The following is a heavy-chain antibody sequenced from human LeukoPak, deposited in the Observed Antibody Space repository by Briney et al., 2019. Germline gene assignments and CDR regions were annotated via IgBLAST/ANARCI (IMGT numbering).Heavy chain of an antibody. CDR2: IYYSGST. V-gene: IGHV4-39*07. J-gene: IGHJ6*03. CDR3: ARDSWGGDFWSGGQPYYMDV. CDR1: GDSISSSFYY. D-gene: IGHD3-3*01. Sequence: SETLSLTCTVSGDSISSSFYYWGWIRQPPGKGLEWIGNIYYSGSTYYNPSLKSRVTISVDTSKNQFSLKLSSVTAADTAVYYCARDSWGGDFWSGGQPYYMDVWGKGTTVTVSS.